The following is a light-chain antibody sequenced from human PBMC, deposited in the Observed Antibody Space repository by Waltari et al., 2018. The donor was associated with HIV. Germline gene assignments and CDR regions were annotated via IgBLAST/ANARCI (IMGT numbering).Light chain of an antibody. V-gene: IGLV2-11*01. CDR1: SSDVGGYNF. Sequence: QSALTQSRSVSGSPGQSVTLSCTGTSSDVGGYNFVSWYQQYPGKAPKLMIYDVTKRPSGVPDRFFGSKSGNTASLTISGLQAEDEADYYCCSHAGTYTGWLFGGGTKLTVL. CDR3: CSHAGTYTGWL. CDR2: DVT. J-gene: IGLJ3*02.